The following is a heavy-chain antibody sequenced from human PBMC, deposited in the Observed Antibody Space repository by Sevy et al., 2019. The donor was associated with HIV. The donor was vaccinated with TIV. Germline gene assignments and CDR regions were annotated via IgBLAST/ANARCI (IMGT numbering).Heavy chain of an antibody. V-gene: IGHV4-39*01. Sequence: SETLSLTCTVSDGSISSSSYYWGWIRQPPGKGLEWIGSIYYSGSTYYNPSLKSRVTISVDTSKNQFSLKLSSVTAADTAVYYCGTITIFGVVITQSELERDGMDVWGQGTTVTVSS. D-gene: IGHD3-3*01. CDR3: GTITIFGVVITQSELERDGMDV. CDR2: IYYSGST. J-gene: IGHJ6*02. CDR1: DGSISSSSYY.